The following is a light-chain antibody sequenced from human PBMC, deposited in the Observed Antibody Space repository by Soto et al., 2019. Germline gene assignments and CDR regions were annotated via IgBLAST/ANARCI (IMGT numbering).Light chain of an antibody. Sequence: QSVVTQPPSVSGAPGQRVTISCTGSSSNIGAGYDVHWYQQFPGTAPKLLIYGNNNRPSGVTDRFSGSKSGTSAFPAITGLQAEDEADYYCQSFDTRLNSVVFGGGTKLTVL. V-gene: IGLV1-40*01. CDR1: SSNIGAGYD. CDR2: GNN. J-gene: IGLJ2*01. CDR3: QSFDTRLNSVV.